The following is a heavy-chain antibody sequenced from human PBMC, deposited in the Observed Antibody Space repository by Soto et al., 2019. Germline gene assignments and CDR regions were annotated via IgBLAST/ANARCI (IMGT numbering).Heavy chain of an antibody. CDR2: IYPGDSDT. CDR1: GYSFTSYW. D-gene: IGHD4-4*01. V-gene: IGHV5-51*01. CDR3: ARGRMTTSSSWVGLHDAFDI. Sequence: GESLKISCKGSGYSFTSYWIGWVRQMPGKGLEWMGIIYPGDSDTRYSPSFQGQVTISADKSISTAYLQWSSLKASDTAMYYCARGRMTTSSSWVGLHDAFDIWGQGTMVTVSS. J-gene: IGHJ3*02.